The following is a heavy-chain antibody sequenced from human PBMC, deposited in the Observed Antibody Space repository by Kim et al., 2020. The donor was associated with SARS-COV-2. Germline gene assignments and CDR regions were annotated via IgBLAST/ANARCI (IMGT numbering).Heavy chain of an antibody. Sequence: GGSLRLSCAASGFTFDDYDMHWVRQAPGKGLEWVSLISGDGGSTYYADSVKGRFTISRDNSKNSLYLQMNSLRTEDTALYYCAKDVGAAAGTCWFDPWGQGTLFTVSS. CDR2: ISGDGGST. D-gene: IGHD6-13*01. J-gene: IGHJ5*02. CDR3: AKDVGAAAGTCWFDP. CDR1: GFTFDDYD. V-gene: IGHV3-43*02.